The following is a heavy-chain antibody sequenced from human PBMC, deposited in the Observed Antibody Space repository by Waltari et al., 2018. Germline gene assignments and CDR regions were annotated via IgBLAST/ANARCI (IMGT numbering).Heavy chain of an antibody. CDR1: GDSLFTTSVA. V-gene: IGHV6-1*01. CDR2: TYYRSASRK. Sequence: QVQLQQSGPGLVKPSQTLSLTCAVSGDSLFTTSVAWNWIRQSPSRGLEWLGRTYYRSASRKDDALSVKGRITVNPDTSKNHFSLQLDSVTPDDTAVYYCARGKFTAFDIWGQGTMVTVSS. J-gene: IGHJ3*02. CDR3: ARGKFTAFDI.